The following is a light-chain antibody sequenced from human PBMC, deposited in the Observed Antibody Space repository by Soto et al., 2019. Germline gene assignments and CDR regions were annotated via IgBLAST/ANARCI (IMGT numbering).Light chain of an antibody. Sequence: QSVLTQPPSASGTPGQRVTMSCSGSTSNIAINDVFWYQQLPGAAPKLLFYRNNRRPSGVPDRFSASKSDTSTSLAISGLRSDDGGDYYCATWDNKLSGPVFGGGNKLTV. CDR1: TSNIAIND. J-gene: IGLJ3*02. V-gene: IGLV1-47*01. CDR3: ATWDNKLSGPV. CDR2: RNN.